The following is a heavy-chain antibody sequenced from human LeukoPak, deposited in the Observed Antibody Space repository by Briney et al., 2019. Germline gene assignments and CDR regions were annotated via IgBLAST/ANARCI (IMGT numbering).Heavy chain of an antibody. CDR2: IYTSGST. D-gene: IGHD2-15*01. V-gene: IGHV4-4*09. Sequence: PSETLSLTCTVSGGSISSYYWSWIRQPPGKGLEWIGYIYTSGSTNYNPSLKSRVTISVDTSKNQFSLKLSSVTAADTAVYCCARRGYCNLYYYYYYMDVWGKGTMVTVSS. CDR1: GGSISSYY. J-gene: IGHJ6*03. CDR3: ARRGYCNLYYYYYYMDV.